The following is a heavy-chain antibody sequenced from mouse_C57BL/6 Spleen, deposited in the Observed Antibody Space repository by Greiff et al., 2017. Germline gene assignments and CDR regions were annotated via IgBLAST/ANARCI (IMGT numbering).Heavy chain of an antibody. CDR2: ISSGSSTI. CDR1: GFTFSDYG. Sequence: EVQLVESGGGLVKPGGSLKLSCAASGFTFSDYGMHWVRQAPEKGLEWVAYISSGSSTIYYADTVKGRFTFSIDNAKNPLFLQMNSLRSEDTAIYDCASAGGLRQYFDVWGTGTTVTVSS. D-gene: IGHD2-4*01. CDR3: ASAGGLRQYFDV. V-gene: IGHV5-17*01. J-gene: IGHJ1*03.